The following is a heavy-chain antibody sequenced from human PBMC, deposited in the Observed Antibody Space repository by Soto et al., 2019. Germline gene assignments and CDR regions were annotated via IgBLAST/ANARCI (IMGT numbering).Heavy chain of an antibody. D-gene: IGHD4-17*01. Sequence: PSETLSLTCTVSGGSISSGGYYWSWIRQHPGKGLEWIGYIYYSGSTYYNPSLKSRVTISVDTSKNQFSLKLSSVTVADTAVYYCAGAAYGDYLYWYFDLWGRGTLVTVSS. CDR2: IYYSGST. J-gene: IGHJ2*01. CDR1: GGSISSGGYY. V-gene: IGHV4-31*03. CDR3: AGAAYGDYLYWYFDL.